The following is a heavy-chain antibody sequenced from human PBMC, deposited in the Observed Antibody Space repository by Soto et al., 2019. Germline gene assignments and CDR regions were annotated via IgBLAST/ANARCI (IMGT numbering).Heavy chain of an antibody. CDR3: ATDLSRGSNWYYYMDV. V-gene: IGHV3-48*01. Sequence: GRSMSLSYGASGGTFRDYARTWVRTAPGKGLEWVSYISGSGSVIDYADSVKGRFTVSRDNARNSLYLQMNSLRAEDTAVYYCATDLSRGSNWYYYMDVRGKGTTVTVSS. D-gene: IGHD7-27*01. CDR1: GGTFRDYA. J-gene: IGHJ6*03. CDR2: ISGSGSVI.